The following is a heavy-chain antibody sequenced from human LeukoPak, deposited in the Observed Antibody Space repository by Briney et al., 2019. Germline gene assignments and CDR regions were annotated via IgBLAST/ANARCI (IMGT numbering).Heavy chain of an antibody. D-gene: IGHD3-10*01. CDR1: GDSISSGYY. CDR2: IYHSGST. V-gene: IGHV4-38-2*01. Sequence: SETLSLTCAVSGDSISSGYYWGWIRQPPGKGLEWIGSIYHSGSTYYNPSLKSRVTISVDTSKNQFSLKLSSVTAADTAVYYCARVRYYYGSGTVRFDAFDIWGQGTMVTVSS. J-gene: IGHJ3*02. CDR3: ARVRYYYGSGTVRFDAFDI.